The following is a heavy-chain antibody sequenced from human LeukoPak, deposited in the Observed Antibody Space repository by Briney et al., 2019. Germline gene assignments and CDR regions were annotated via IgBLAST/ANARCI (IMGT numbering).Heavy chain of an antibody. J-gene: IGHJ4*02. CDR2: IKKDGSEK. CDR1: GFTFSSYW. CDR3: ARDFDY. V-gene: IGHV3-7*01. Sequence: PGGSLRLSCAASGFTFSSYWMTWVRQAPGKGLEWLANIKKDGSEKYYVDSVKGRFTISRDNDLQMNSLRAEDTAVYYCARDFDYWGQGILVTVSS.